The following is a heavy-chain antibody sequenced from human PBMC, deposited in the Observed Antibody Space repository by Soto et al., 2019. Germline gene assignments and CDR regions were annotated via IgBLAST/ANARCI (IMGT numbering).Heavy chain of an antibody. D-gene: IGHD5-18*01. V-gene: IGHV4-34*01. CDR3: ARQAVDKAMIY. Sequence: SETLSLTCAVYGGSFSGYYWSWIRQPPGKGLEWIGEINHSGSTNYNPSLKSRVTISVDTSKNQFSLKLSSVTAADTAVYYCARQAVDKAMIYWGQGTLVTVSS. J-gene: IGHJ4*02. CDR2: INHSGST. CDR1: GGSFSGYY.